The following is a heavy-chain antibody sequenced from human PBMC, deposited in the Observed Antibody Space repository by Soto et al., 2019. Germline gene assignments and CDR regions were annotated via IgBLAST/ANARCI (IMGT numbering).Heavy chain of an antibody. D-gene: IGHD4-4*01. J-gene: IGHJ4*02. V-gene: IGHV1-2*04. CDR1: GYTITGYY. Sequence: GASVKASCKSSGYTITGYYMHWVRQAPGQGLEWMGWINPNSGGTNYAQKFQGWVTMTRDTSISTAYMELSRLRSDDTAVYYCAREDLHNFDYWGQGTLVTVSS. CDR3: AREDLHNFDY. CDR2: INPNSGGT.